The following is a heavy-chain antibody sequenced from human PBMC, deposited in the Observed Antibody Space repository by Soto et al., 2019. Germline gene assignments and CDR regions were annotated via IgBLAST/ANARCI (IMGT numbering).Heavy chain of an antibody. D-gene: IGHD5-18*01. CDR2: IYPGDSEA. J-gene: IGHJ4*02. V-gene: IGHV5-51*01. CDR1: GYSFLNYW. Sequence: GESLKISCKTSGYSFLNYWIGWVRQMPGKGLEWMGIIYPGDSEARYSPSFQGQVTISADKSISTVYLQWSSLKASDTAMYYCARHIVDTSMTASFNYWGQGTQVTVSS. CDR3: ARHIVDTSMTASFNY.